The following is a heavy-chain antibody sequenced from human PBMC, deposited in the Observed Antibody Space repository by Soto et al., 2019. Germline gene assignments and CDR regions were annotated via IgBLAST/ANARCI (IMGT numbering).Heavy chain of an antibody. J-gene: IGHJ6*03. D-gene: IGHD3-3*01. CDR2: IYSGGST. CDR1: GFTVSSNY. Sequence: GGSLRLSCAASGFTVSSNYMSWVRQAPGKGLEWVSVIYSGGSTYYADSVKGRFTISRDNSKNTLYLQMNSLRAEDTVGYYCARERSVTTYYDFWSGYYKGNYYYYYYMDVWGKGTTVTVSS. V-gene: IGHV3-66*01. CDR3: ARERSVTTYYDFWSGYYKGNYYYYYYMDV.